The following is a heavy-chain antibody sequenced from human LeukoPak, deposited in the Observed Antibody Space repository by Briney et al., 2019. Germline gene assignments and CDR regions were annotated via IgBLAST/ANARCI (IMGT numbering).Heavy chain of an antibody. CDR3: ARLVEMATIVGCYYYYMDV. CDR1: GGSSSGYY. Sequence: SETLSLTCVLYGGSSSGYYWSWIRQPPGKGLEWIGEINHSGSTNYNPSLKSRVTISVDTSKNQFSLKLSSVTAADTAVYYCARLVEMATIVGCYYYYMDVWGKGTTVTISS. D-gene: IGHD5-24*01. V-gene: IGHV4-34*01. CDR2: INHSGST. J-gene: IGHJ6*03.